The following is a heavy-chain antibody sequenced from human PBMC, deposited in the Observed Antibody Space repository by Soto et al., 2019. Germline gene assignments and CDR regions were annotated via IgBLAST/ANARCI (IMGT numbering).Heavy chain of an antibody. CDR3: ASTYYDFWGGYCTRYCGMDF. D-gene: IGHD3-3*01. Sequence: ASVKVSCKASGYTFTSYAMHWVRQAPGQRHEWMGWINAGNGNTKYSQKFQGRVTITRDTSASTAYMELSSLRSEDTAVYYCASTYYDFWGGYCTRYCGMDFWGQGTTVTVSS. CDR1: GYTFTSYA. V-gene: IGHV1-3*01. J-gene: IGHJ6*02. CDR2: INAGNGNT.